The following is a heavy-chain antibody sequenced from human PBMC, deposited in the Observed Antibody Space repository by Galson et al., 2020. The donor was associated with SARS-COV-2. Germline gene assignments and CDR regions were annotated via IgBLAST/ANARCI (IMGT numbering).Heavy chain of an antibody. Sequence: GGSLRLSCAASGFTFNTYSMHWVRQAPGKGLEWVALIAYDCTKEYYKDAVKGRFTISRDNSKNTLSLQMNSLKAEDTAVDYCARHDIATTIMGEYGMEVWGQGTTVTVSS. CDR1: GFTFNTYS. V-gene: IGHV3-30-3*01. CDR3: ARHDIATTIMGEYGMEV. D-gene: IGHD1-1*01. J-gene: IGHJ6*02. CDR2: IAYDCTKE.